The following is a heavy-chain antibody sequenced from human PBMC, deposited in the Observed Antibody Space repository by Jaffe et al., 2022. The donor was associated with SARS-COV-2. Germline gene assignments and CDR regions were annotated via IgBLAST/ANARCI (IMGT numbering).Heavy chain of an antibody. CDR1: GYTFTGYY. V-gene: IGHV1-2*02. Sequence: QVQLVQSGAEVKKPGASVKVSCKASGYTFTGYYMHWVRQAPGQGLEWMGWINPNSGGTNYAQKFQGRVTMTRDTSISTAYMELSRLRSDDTAVYYCARGGAYYDILTGYYDWRYYFDYWGQGTLVTVSS. CDR3: ARGGAYYDILTGYYDWRYYFDY. J-gene: IGHJ4*02. CDR2: INPNSGGT. D-gene: IGHD3-9*01.